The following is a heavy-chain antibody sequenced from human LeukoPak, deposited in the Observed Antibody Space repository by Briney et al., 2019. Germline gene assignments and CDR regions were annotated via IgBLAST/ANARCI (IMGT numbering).Heavy chain of an antibody. CDR3: ARFLGSGIASPGIGYFDH. J-gene: IGHJ4*02. Sequence: PSETLSLTCTVSGGSISSYYWSWIRQPAGKGLEWIGRIYTSGSTNYNPSLKSRVTMSVDTSKNQFSLKLSSVTAADTAVYYCARFLGSGIASPGIGYFDHWGQGTLVTVSS. CDR1: GGSISSYY. V-gene: IGHV4-4*07. CDR2: IYTSGST. D-gene: IGHD6-13*01.